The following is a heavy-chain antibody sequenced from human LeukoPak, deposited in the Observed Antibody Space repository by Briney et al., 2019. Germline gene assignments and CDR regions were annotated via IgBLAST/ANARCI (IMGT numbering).Heavy chain of an antibody. CDR1: GFTVRANY. J-gene: IGHJ4*02. Sequence: GGSLRLSCAASGFTVRANYMSWVRQAPGKGLEWVSVIDSGGGTYYADSVKGRFTISRDNSKNTLYLQMNSLRVEDTAVYYCARDTAVDCWGQGTLVTVSP. CDR2: IDSGGGT. CDR3: ARDTAVDC. V-gene: IGHV3-53*01. D-gene: IGHD5-18*01.